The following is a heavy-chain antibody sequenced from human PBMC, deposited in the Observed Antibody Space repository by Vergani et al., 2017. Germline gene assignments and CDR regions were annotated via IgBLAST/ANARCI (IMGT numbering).Heavy chain of an antibody. CDR1: GGSFSGYY. D-gene: IGHD6-13*01. CDR2: IYYSGST. Sequence: QVQLQQWGAGLLKPSETLSLTCAVYGGSFSGYYWGWIRQPPGKGLEWIGSIYYSGSTYYNPSLKSRGTISVDTSKNQFSLKLSSVTAADTAVYYGAVAAAGTHYFDYWGQGTLVTVSA. J-gene: IGHJ4*02. V-gene: IGHV4-34*01. CDR3: AVAAAGTHYFDY.